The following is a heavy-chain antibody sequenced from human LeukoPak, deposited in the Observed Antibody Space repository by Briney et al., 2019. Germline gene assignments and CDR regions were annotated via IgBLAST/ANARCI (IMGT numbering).Heavy chain of an antibody. CDR1: GYTFTGYY. V-gene: IGHV1-2*04. D-gene: IGHD6-19*01. J-gene: IGHJ4*02. CDR3: ARGLYVAGEEFNY. CDR2: INPNSGGT. Sequence: ASVKVSCKASGYTFTGYYMHWVRQAPGQGLEWMGWINPNSGGTNYVQKFQGWVTMTRDTSISTAYMELSRLRSDDTAVYYCARGLYVAGEEFNYWGQGTLVTVSS.